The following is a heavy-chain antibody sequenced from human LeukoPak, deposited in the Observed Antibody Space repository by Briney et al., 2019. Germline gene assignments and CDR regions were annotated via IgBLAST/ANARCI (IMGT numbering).Heavy chain of an antibody. Sequence: SGTLSLTCTVSGGSISTNMWWSWVRQTPGKVLGWIGEIYHSGSTYYNPSLKSRVTISLDKSKHQFSLKLSSVTAADKAVYYCARHSSIVATTGAFDIWGQGTMVTVSS. D-gene: IGHD1-26*01. CDR2: IYHSGST. CDR3: ARHSSIVATTGAFDI. J-gene: IGHJ3*02. CDR1: GGSISTNMW. V-gene: IGHV4-4*02.